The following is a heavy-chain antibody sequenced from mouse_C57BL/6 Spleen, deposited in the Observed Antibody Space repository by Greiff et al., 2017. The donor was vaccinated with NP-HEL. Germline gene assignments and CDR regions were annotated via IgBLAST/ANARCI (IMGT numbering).Heavy chain of an antibody. CDR2: IDPSDSYT. Sequence: VQLQQSGAELVMPGASVKLSCKASGYTFTSYWMHWVKQRPGQGLEWIGEIDPSDSYTNYNQKFKGKSTLTVDKSSSTAYMQLSSLTSEDSAVYYCARGGKEAWFAYWGQGTLVTVSA. J-gene: IGHJ3*01. D-gene: IGHD1-3*01. CDR1: GYTFTSYW. V-gene: IGHV1-69*01. CDR3: ARGGKEAWFAY.